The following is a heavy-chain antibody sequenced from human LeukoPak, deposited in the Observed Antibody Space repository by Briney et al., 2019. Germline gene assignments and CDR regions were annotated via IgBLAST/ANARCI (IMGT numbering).Heavy chain of an antibody. CDR2: ISWNSGSI. V-gene: IGHV3-9*03. CDR3: AKDMMGTVTNAFDI. Sequence: PGRSLRLSCAASGFTFDDYAMHWVRQAPGKGLEWVSGISWNSGSIGYADSVKGRFTISRDNAKNSLYLQMNSLRAEDMALYYCAKDMMGTVTNAFDIWGQGTMVTVSS. D-gene: IGHD4-17*01. J-gene: IGHJ3*02. CDR1: GFTFDDYA.